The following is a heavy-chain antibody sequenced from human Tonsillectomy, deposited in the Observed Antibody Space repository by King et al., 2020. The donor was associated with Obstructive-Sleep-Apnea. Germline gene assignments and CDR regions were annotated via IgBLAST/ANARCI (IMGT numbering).Heavy chain of an antibody. Sequence: VQLQQSGPGLVKPSQTLSLTCAISGDSVSSNSAAWNWIRQSPSRGLEWLGRTYYRSKWYNVYSVSVKSRITINPATSKNQFSLQLNSVTPEDTAVYYCAREGGFIAAFLFDYWGQGTLVTVSS. V-gene: IGHV6-1*01. J-gene: IGHJ4*02. CDR3: AREGGFIAAFLFDY. D-gene: IGHD6-25*01. CDR1: GDSVSSNSAA. CDR2: TYYRSKWYN.